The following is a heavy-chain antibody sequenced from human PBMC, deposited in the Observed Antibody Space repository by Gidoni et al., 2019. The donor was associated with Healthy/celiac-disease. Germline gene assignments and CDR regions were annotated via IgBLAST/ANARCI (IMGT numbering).Heavy chain of an antibody. CDR1: GGSISSYY. Sequence: QVQLQESDPGLVKPSETLSLTCTVSGGSISSYYWSWIRQPPGKGLEWIGYIYYSGSTNYNPSRKSRVTISVDTSKNQFSLKLSSVTAADTAVYYCARLYCSGGSCYFDYWGQGTLVTVSS. D-gene: IGHD2-15*01. CDR3: ARLYCSGGSCYFDY. V-gene: IGHV4-59*01. CDR2: IYYSGST. J-gene: IGHJ4*02.